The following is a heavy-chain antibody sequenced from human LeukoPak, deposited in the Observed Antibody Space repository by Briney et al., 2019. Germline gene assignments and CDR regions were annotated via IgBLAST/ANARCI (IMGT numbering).Heavy chain of an antibody. CDR1: GGSFSGNY. D-gene: IGHD2-15*01. Sequence: PSETLSLTCAVYGGSFSGNYWSWLRQPPGKGLEWIGEINHNGSTNYNPSLKSRVTISVDTSKNQFSLKLSSVTAADTAVYYCARVPCSGGSCYSLGLDCWGQGTLVTVSS. CDR2: INHNGST. J-gene: IGHJ4*02. V-gene: IGHV4-34*01. CDR3: ARVPCSGGSCYSLGLDC.